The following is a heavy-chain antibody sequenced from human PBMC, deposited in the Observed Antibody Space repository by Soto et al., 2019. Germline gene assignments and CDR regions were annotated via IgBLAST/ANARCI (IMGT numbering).Heavy chain of an antibody. Sequence: GESLKISCRGSGYTFTTYWIACVRQMPGKGLEWLGIIYPDDSDTRYSPSFEGQVTISADKSINTAYLQLSSLKASDTAMYYCSRSLVVPASNYYYGMDVWAQGTTVTVSS. J-gene: IGHJ6*02. CDR1: GYTFTTYW. D-gene: IGHD2-2*01. CDR3: SRSLVVPASNYYYGMDV. CDR2: IYPDDSDT. V-gene: IGHV5-51*01.